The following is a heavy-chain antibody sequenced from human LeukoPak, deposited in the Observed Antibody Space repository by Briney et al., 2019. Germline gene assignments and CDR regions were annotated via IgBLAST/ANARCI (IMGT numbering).Heavy chain of an antibody. J-gene: IGHJ4*02. CDR1: GGSFISSTYY. V-gene: IGHV4-39*01. D-gene: IGHD3-22*01. CDR2: MYYSGST. CDR3: ARQYYDSSGYYPWYFDY. Sequence: RSSETLSLTCTVSGGSFISSTYYWGWIRQPPGKGLEWIGSMYYSGSTYYNQSLKSRLIISVDTSTNQFSLKLTSVTAADTAMYYCARQYYDSSGYYPWYFDYWGQGTLVTVS.